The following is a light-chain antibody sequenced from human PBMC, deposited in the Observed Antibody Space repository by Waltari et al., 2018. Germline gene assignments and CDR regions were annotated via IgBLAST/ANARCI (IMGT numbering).Light chain of an antibody. CDR2: AAS. V-gene: IGKV1-6*01. J-gene: IGKJ1*01. Sequence: AIQMTQSPSSLSASVGDRVTVTCRASQGIRNDLGWYQQKPGKAPKLLIYAASSLQSGVPSRFSGSGSGTDFTLTISSLQPEDFATYFCQQYNNWPPGTFGQGTRLEI. CDR1: QGIRND. CDR3: QQYNNWPPGT.